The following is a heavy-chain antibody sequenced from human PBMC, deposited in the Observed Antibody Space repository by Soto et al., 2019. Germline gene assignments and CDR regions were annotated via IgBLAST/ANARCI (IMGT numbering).Heavy chain of an antibody. V-gene: IGHV4-34*01. CDR1: GGSFSGYY. D-gene: IGHD1-7*01. J-gene: IGHJ5*02. Sequence: QVQLQQWGAGLLKPSETLSLTYAVYGGSFSGYYWSWIRQPPGKGLEWIGEINHSGSTNYNPSLQSRVTISVDTSKNQFSLKLSSVTAADTAVYYCANRRRWYNWNYPQEYNWFDPWGQGTLVTVSS. CDR2: INHSGST. CDR3: ANRRRWYNWNYPQEYNWFDP.